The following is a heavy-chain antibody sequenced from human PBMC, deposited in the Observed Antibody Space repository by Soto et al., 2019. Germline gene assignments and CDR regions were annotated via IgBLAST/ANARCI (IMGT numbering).Heavy chain of an antibody. J-gene: IGHJ4*02. CDR2: IWYDGINK. V-gene: IGHV3-33*08. CDR1: GFTFSSYA. CDR3: ARSGYSSGWYGIDY. Sequence: GSLRLSCAASGFTFSSYAMHWVRQAPGKGLEWVAVIWYDGINKYYADSVKGRFTISRDNSKNTLYLQMNSLRAEDRAVYYCARSGYSSGWYGIDYWGQGTLVTVSS. D-gene: IGHD6-19*01.